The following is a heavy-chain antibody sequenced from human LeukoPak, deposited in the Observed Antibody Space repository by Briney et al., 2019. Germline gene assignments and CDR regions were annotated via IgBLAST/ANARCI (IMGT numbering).Heavy chain of an antibody. CDR3: ARDSALWFGESYYWYFDL. V-gene: IGHV4-59*01. Sequence: SETLSLTCTVSGGSISSYYWSWIRQPPGKGLEWIGYIYYSGSTNYNPSLKSRVTISVDTSKNQFSLKLSSVTAADTAVYYCARDSALWFGESYYWYFDLWGRGTLVTVSS. CDR1: GGSISSYY. CDR2: IYYSGST. D-gene: IGHD3-10*01. J-gene: IGHJ2*01.